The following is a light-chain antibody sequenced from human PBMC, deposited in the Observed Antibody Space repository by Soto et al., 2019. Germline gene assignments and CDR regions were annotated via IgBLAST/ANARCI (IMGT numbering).Light chain of an antibody. J-gene: IGKJ4*01. CDR3: QQSYSTPLT. Sequence: DIQMTQSPSSLSASVGDRVTITCRASQSISSYLNWYQQKPGKAPKLLIYAASSLQIGVPSRFSGSGSGTYFTLTISSLQPEDFATYSCQQSYSTPLTFGVGTKVEIK. CDR1: QSISSY. CDR2: AAS. V-gene: IGKV1-39*01.